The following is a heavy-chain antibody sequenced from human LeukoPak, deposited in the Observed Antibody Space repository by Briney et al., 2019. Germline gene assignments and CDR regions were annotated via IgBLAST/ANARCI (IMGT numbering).Heavy chain of an antibody. D-gene: IGHD6-19*01. J-gene: IGHJ4*02. CDR1: GGTFGSYA. CDR2: IIPILGIV. CDR3: ARSIAVAGTKTDY. Sequence: GASVKVSCKASGGTFGSYAISWVRQAPGQGLEWMGRIIPILGIVNYAQKFQGRVTITADKSTSTAYMELSSLSSEDTAVYYCARSIAVAGTKTDYWGQGTLVTVSS. V-gene: IGHV1-69*04.